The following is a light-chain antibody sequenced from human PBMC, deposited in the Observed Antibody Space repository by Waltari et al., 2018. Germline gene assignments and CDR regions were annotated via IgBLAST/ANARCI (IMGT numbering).Light chain of an antibody. V-gene: IGLV2-14*03. CDR3: CSFSTTDTVV. J-gene: IGLJ3*02. Sequence: QSALTQPASVSGSPGQTTTISCTGTSSDVGGFEYVSWYQQHPGQAPKLILYEVGNRPSGGSPRFSGSKSGNTASLTISGLQAEDEAKYFCCSFSTTDTVVFGGGTTVTVL. CDR1: SSDVGGFEY. CDR2: EVG.